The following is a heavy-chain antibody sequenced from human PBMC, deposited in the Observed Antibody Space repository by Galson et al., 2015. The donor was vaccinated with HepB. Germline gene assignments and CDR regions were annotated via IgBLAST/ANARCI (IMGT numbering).Heavy chain of an antibody. J-gene: IGHJ5*02. CDR3: AKDRRYQLLFNWFDP. CDR1: GFTFSSYA. CDR2: ISGSGGST. Sequence: SLRLSCAASGFTFSSYAMSWVRQAPGKGLEWVSAISGSGGSTYYADSVKGRFTISRDNSKNTLYLQMNSLRAEDTAVYYCAKDRRYQLLFNWFDPWGQGTLVTVSS. D-gene: IGHD2-2*01. V-gene: IGHV3-23*01.